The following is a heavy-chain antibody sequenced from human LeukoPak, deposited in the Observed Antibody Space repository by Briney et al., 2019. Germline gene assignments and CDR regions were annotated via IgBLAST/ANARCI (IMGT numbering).Heavy chain of an antibody. Sequence: ASVKVSCKASGGTFSSYAISWVRQAPGQGLEWMGGIIPIFGTANYAQKFQGRVTITADESTSTAYMELSSLRSEDTAVYYCARDGNGVLDHPWDAFDIWGQGTMVTVSS. V-gene: IGHV1-69*13. D-gene: IGHD3-3*01. CDR1: GGTFSSYA. CDR2: IIPIFGTA. CDR3: ARDGNGVLDHPWDAFDI. J-gene: IGHJ3*02.